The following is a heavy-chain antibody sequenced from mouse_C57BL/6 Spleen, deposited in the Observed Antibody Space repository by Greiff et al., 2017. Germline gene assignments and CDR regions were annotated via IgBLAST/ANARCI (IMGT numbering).Heavy chain of an antibody. CDR1: GYTFTDYE. Sequence: QVHVKQSGAELVRPGASVTLSCKASGYTFTDYEMHWVKQTPVHGLEWIGAIDPETGGTAYNQKFKGKAILTADKSSSTAYMERRRLTSEDSAVYYCTIYYGSSGYAMDYWGQGTSVTVSS. CDR3: TIYYGSSGYAMDY. D-gene: IGHD2-1*01. V-gene: IGHV1-15*01. CDR2: IDPETGGT. J-gene: IGHJ4*01.